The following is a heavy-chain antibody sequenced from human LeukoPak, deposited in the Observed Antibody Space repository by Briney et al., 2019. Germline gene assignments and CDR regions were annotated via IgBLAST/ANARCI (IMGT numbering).Heavy chain of an antibody. J-gene: IGHJ5*02. CDR3: ARHPRSCTGGGTCYSWSDA. V-gene: IGHV4-59*08. CDR1: GGSIISNY. Sequence: SETLSLTCTVSGGSIISNYWSWIRQPPGKGLEWIGYISYSGSTNYNPSLKSRVTISVDTSKNQFSLKVHSVTAADTAMYYCARHPRSCTGGGTCYSWSDASGQGTLVTVSS. CDR2: ISYSGST. D-gene: IGHD2-15*01.